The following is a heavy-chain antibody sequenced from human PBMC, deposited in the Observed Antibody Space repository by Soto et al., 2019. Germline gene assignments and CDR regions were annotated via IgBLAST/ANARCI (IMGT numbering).Heavy chain of an antibody. Sequence: SETLSLTCAVSVYSIGSDGGSWILQPAVNGLEWILRVHTSVIDTYNASLKSLVTISVDTSNSQFSLKLTSVTAADTEVYYCATEQAVASKGSLAHWGKRNMALVSS. D-gene: IGHD6-19*01. V-gene: IGHV4-4*07. CDR3: ATEQAVASKGSLAH. CDR2: VHTSVID. J-gene: IGHJ4*02. CDR1: VYSIGSDG.